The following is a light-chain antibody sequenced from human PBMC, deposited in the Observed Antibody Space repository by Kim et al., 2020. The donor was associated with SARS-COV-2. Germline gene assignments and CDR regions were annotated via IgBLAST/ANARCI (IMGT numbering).Light chain of an antibody. Sequence: VSRGQTARITCAGDALRKEYGYWYRQKPGQAPIMVIYKDTKRPSEIPERFSGSNSGTTVTLTISGVQAEDEADYYCQSADNSDTWVFGGGTQLTVL. CDR3: QSADNSDTWV. J-gene: IGLJ3*02. V-gene: IGLV3-25*03. CDR2: KDT. CDR1: ALRKEY.